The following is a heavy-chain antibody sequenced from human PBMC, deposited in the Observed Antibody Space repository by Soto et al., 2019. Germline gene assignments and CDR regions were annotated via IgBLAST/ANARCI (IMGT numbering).Heavy chain of an antibody. V-gene: IGHV4-39*01. D-gene: IGHD2-8*01. Sequence: QLQLQESGPGLVKPSETLSLTCTVSGGSISSSSYYWGWIRQPPGKGLEWIGSIYYSGSTYYNPSLKSRVTISVDTSKNQFSLKLSSVTAADTAVYYCARIKSLGKIVLMVYPRGSSWFDPWGQGTLVTVSS. CDR3: ARIKSLGKIVLMVYPRGSSWFDP. CDR1: GGSISSSSYY. CDR2: IYYSGST. J-gene: IGHJ5*02.